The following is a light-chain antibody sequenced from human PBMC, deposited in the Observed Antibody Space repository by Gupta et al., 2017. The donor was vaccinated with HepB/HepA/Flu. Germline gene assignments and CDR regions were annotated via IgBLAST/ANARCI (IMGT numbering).Light chain of an antibody. J-gene: IGLJ2*01. V-gene: IGLV1-47*02. Sequence: QSVLIQPPSASGTPGQRVTISCSGSRSNIGSYYVYWYQQHPGTAPKLLIYTNDQRPSGVPDRFSGSKSGTSASPAISGLRSEDEADDYCAEWDERQSGHALFGGGTKLTVL. CDR3: AEWDERQSGHAL. CDR1: RSNIGSYY. CDR2: TND.